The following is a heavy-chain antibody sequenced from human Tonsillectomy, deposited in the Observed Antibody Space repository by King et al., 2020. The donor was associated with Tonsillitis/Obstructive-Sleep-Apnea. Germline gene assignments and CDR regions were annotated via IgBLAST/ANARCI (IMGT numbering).Heavy chain of an antibody. Sequence: VQLQESGPGLAKPSDTLSLTCTVSGASISTYYWSWIRQPPGKGVEWIGNIYYSGGTNYNPSLKSRVTISVYTSKNQFSLKRTSVTAAGTAVYYCASRGGRSSSLRYNYYYMDVWGKGTTVPVSS. CDR2: IYYSGGT. V-gene: IGHV4-59*08. CDR3: ASRGGRSSSLRYNYYYMDV. CDR1: GASISTYY. D-gene: IGHD6-6*01. J-gene: IGHJ6*03.